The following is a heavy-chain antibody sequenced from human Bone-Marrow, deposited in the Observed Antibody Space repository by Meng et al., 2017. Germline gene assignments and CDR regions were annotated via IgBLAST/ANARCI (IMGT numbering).Heavy chain of an antibody. CDR2: INHSGST. CDR1: GGSFSGYY. J-gene: IGHJ1*01. D-gene: IGHD6-19*01. CDR3: ARGRSSGWYRPEYFQH. Sequence: QGRLQQWGAGLFKPSEPPSLTCAVYGGSFSGYYWSWIRQPPGKGLEWIGEINHSGSTNYNPSLKSRVTISVDTSKNQFSLKLSSVTAADTAVYYCARGRSSGWYRPEYFQHWGQGTLVTVSS. V-gene: IGHV4-34*01.